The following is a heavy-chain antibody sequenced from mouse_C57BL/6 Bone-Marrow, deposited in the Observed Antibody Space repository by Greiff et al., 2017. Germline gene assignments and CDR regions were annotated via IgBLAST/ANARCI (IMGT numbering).Heavy chain of an antibody. CDR2: ISYSGST. J-gene: IGHJ1*03. CDR3: ARYSRDGSSYWYFDV. CDR1: GYSITSDY. D-gene: IGHD1-1*01. Sequence: EVQLQESGPGLAKPSQTLSLTCSVTGYSITSDYWNWIRTFPGNKLEYMGYISYSGSTYYNPSLKSRISITRDTSKNQYYLQLNSVTTEDTATYYCARYSRDGSSYWYFDVWGTGTTVTVSS. V-gene: IGHV3-8*01.